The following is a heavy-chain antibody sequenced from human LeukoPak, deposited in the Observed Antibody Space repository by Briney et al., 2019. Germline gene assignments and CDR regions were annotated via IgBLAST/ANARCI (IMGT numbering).Heavy chain of an antibody. Sequence: GGSLRLSCAISGFTFSDYAMSWVRQAPGKGLEWVSLISGTGSATYYADSVKGRFTISRDNSKNTLYLQMNRLRVEDTAVYYCARGATYSNYLKYYFDYWGQGTLVTVSS. J-gene: IGHJ4*02. CDR3: ARGATYSNYLKYYFDY. V-gene: IGHV3-23*01. D-gene: IGHD4-11*01. CDR1: GFTFSDYA. CDR2: ISGTGSAT.